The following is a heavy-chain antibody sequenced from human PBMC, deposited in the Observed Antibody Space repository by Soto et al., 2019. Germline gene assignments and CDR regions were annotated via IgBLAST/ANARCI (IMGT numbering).Heavy chain of an antibody. CDR1: GGSFSGYY. CDR3: ARVPVVVVAGWFDP. J-gene: IGHJ5*02. V-gene: IGHV4-34*01. CDR2: INHSGST. Sequence: SETLSLTCAVYGGSFSGYYWSWIRQPPGKGLEWIGEINHSGSTNYNPSLKSRVTISVDTSKNQFSLKLSSVTAADTAVYYCARVPVVVVAGWFDPWGQGTLVTVSS. D-gene: IGHD2-15*01.